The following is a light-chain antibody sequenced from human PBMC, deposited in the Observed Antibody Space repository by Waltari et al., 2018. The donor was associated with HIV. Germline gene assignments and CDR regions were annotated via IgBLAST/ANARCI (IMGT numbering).Light chain of an antibody. Sequence: EIVVTPVPAALSVSPGERASHSCIASQSVSTNLAWYHQVSGQAPRLLISDSSNRATGVPDRFSGSGSGTHFTLTISSLQSEDSGVYYCQQYSNWPRAFGLGTKVEV. V-gene: IGKV3-15*01. CDR1: QSVSTN. CDR2: DSS. J-gene: IGKJ1*01. CDR3: QQYSNWPRA.